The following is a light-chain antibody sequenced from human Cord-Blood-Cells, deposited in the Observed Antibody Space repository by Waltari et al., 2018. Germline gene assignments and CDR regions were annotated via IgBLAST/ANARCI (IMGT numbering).Light chain of an antibody. CDR2: EVS. Sequence: QSALTQPPSASGSPGQSVTISCTGPSSDLGGYNYVSCYQQHPGKAPKLMIYEVSKRPSGVPDRFSGSKSGNTASLTVSGLQAEDEADYYCSSYAGSNNFVVFGGGTKLTVL. CDR1: SSDLGGYNY. V-gene: IGLV2-8*01. J-gene: IGLJ2*01. CDR3: SSYAGSNNFVV.